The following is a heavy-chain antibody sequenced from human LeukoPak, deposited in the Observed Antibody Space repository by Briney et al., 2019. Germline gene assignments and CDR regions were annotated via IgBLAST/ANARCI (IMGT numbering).Heavy chain of an antibody. CDR1: GGSISSYY. Sequence: SETLSLTCTVSGGSISSYYWSWIRQPPGKGLEWIGYIYYSGSTNYNPSLKSRVTISVDTSKNQFSLKLSSVTAADTAVYYCARAKHSSSWYHDAFDIWGQGTMVTVSS. V-gene: IGHV4-59*01. CDR3: ARAKHSSSWYHDAFDI. J-gene: IGHJ3*02. CDR2: IYYSGST. D-gene: IGHD6-13*01.